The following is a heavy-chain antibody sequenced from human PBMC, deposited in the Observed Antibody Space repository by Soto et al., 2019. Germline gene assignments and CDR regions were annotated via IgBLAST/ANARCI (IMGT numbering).Heavy chain of an antibody. V-gene: IGHV4-39*01. CDR3: ARAGYSSGHQFDY. D-gene: IGHD5-18*01. J-gene: IGHJ4*02. Sequence: QLQLQESGPGLVKPSETLSLTCTVSGGSISSRNYFWDWIRQPPGKGLEWIGCMYFSGIIYYNPSLKSRVTISVDTSKNQCSLKLSSVTATDTAVYYCARAGYSSGHQFDYWGQGTLVTVSS. CDR2: MYFSGII. CDR1: GGSISSRNYF.